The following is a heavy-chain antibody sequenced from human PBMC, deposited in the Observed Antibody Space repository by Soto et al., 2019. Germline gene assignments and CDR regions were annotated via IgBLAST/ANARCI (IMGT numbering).Heavy chain of an antibody. V-gene: IGHV3-49*04. D-gene: IGHD3-3*01. CDR2: IRSKAYGGTT. J-gene: IGHJ4*02. CDR3: TRERAYYDCWSGYPTTNFDY. Sequence: GGSLRLSCTASGFTFGDYAMSWVRQAPGKGLEWVGFIRSKAYGGTTEYAASVKGRFTISRDDSNSIAYLQMNSLKTEDTAVYYCTRERAYYDCWSGYPTTNFDYWGQGTLVTVSS. CDR1: GFTFGDYA.